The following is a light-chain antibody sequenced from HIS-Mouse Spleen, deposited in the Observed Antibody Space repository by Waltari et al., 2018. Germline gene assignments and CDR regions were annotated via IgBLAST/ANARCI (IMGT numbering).Light chain of an antibody. CDR1: SSDVGSYNL. Sequence: QSALTQPAAVSGSPGQSITISCTVTSSDVGSYNLVSGYQQHPGKVPKLMLSEGSKLPAGVATRFSRSKSGNTASLTISALHAEDEADYYCCSYAGSSTLVFGGGTKLTVL. V-gene: IGLV2-23*01. CDR2: EGS. J-gene: IGLJ3*02. CDR3: CSYAGSSTLV.